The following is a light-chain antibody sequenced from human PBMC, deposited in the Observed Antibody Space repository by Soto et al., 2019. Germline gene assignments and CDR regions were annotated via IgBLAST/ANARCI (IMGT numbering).Light chain of an antibody. CDR3: QQYNTYPLS. Sequence: DIQMTQSPSTLSASVGDRVTITCRASQTISNWLAWYQQKPGKAPKVLIFDASTLDGGVPSRFSGRRSGTDFTLTISSLQPSDFATYYCQQYNTYPLSFGGGTNVEI. CDR1: QTISNW. CDR2: DAS. J-gene: IGKJ4*01. V-gene: IGKV1-5*01.